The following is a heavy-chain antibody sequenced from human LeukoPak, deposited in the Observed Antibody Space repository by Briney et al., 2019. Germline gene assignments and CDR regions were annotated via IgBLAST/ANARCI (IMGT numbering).Heavy chain of an antibody. CDR2: ISGSGLST. J-gene: IGHJ5*02. D-gene: IGHD6-19*01. CDR1: GFTFSSYA. Sequence: GGSLRLSCAASGFTFSSYAMSWVRQAPGKGLEWVSTISGSGLSTYYADSVKGRFTISRDNSNNTLYLQMNSLRVEDTAVYYCAKSRVAVAAPRNWFDPWGQGTLDTVSS. CDR3: AKSRVAVAAPRNWFDP. V-gene: IGHV3-23*01.